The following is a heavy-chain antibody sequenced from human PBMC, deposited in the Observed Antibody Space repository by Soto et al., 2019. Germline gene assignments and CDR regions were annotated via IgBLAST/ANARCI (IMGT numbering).Heavy chain of an antibody. CDR2: ISCTAGRT. CDR1: GFICTKNA. V-gene: IGHV3-23*01. J-gene: IGHJ3*02. CDR3: GGRTVSSSWTVDI. D-gene: IGHD4-4*01. Sequence: GGSLRLSCAASGFICTKNAMTWVRQAPGKGLDWLSGISCTAGRTYYAASVMVRCTVSRDTSRNTVSLQMNSLRAEDTPTYYSGGRTVSSSWTVDIWGQETMFTV.